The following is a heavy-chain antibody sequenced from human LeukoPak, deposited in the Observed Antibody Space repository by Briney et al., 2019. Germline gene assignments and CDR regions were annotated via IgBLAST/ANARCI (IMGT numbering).Heavy chain of an antibody. V-gene: IGHV4-30-4*01. D-gene: IGHD2-15*01. J-gene: IGHJ4*02. CDR2: IFYSGST. Sequence: SETLSLTCTVSGGSISSGDYYWSWIRQPPGKGLEWIGSIFYSGSTYYNPSLKSRVTISVDTSKNQFSLKLSSVTAADTAVYYCARGARMNDYWGQGTLVTVPS. CDR3: ARGARMNDY. CDR1: GGSISSGDYY.